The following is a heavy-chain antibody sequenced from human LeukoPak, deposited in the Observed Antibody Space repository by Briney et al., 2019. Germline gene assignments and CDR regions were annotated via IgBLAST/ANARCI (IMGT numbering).Heavy chain of an antibody. CDR2: IDHSGST. D-gene: IGHD6-6*01. Sequence: SETLSLTCGVYGGSFSGYHWTWIRLRPGKGLEWIGDIDHSGSTHYNPSLKSRVTISLDTSNNQFSLKLNSVTAADTAVYCCARGFPSSSRWFDPWGQGTLVTVSS. CDR3: ARGFPSSSRWFDP. V-gene: IGHV4-34*01. CDR1: GGSFSGYH. J-gene: IGHJ5*02.